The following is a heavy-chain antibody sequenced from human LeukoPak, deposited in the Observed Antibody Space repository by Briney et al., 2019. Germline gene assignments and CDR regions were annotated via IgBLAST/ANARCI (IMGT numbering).Heavy chain of an antibody. Sequence: ASVKVSCKAFGYTFTSNYMHWVRQAPGQGPEWMGVISPSGGSTSYAQKFQGRVTMTRDMSTSTVYMELSSLRSEDTAVYYCARGTSRKSPSSIAVAGFSLGYWGQGTLVTVSS. CDR2: ISPSGGST. CDR1: GYTFTSNY. D-gene: IGHD6-19*01. V-gene: IGHV1-46*01. CDR3: ARGTSRKSPSSIAVAGFSLGY. J-gene: IGHJ4*02.